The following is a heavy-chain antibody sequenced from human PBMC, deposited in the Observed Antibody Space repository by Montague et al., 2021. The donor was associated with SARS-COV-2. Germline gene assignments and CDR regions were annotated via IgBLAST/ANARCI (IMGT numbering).Heavy chain of an antibody. Sequence: SETLSLTCSVSGGSITDRTYYWGCIRQSPGKGLEWIGAINYSGTTXYXXSLKSRVTISLDTAKNQFSLKVTSVTAADTAVYYCARHWGIAAAGNWGQGTLVTVSS. CDR3: ARHWGIAAAGN. CDR2: INYSGTT. V-gene: IGHV4-39*01. J-gene: IGHJ4*02. D-gene: IGHD6-13*01. CDR1: GGSITDRTYY.